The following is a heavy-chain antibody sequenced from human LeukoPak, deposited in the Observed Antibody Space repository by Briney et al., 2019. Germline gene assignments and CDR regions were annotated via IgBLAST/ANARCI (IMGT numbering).Heavy chain of an antibody. CDR1: GYTFTSSI. CDR2: ISPYNGNT. Sequence: AAVTVSCKASGYTFTSSIISWVRPAPGQGLEWMGWISPYNGNTNYAQKLQGRVTITTDTSTSTAYMELSSLRSDDTAVYYRVGLVEPLDYWGQGTLVTVSS. V-gene: IGHV1-18*01. CDR3: VGLVEPLDY. J-gene: IGHJ4*02. D-gene: IGHD2-8*02.